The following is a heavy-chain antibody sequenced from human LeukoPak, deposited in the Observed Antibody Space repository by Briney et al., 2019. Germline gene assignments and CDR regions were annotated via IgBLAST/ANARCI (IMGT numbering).Heavy chain of an antibody. CDR3: ARSIADDAFDI. D-gene: IGHD6-13*01. CDR2: IYYSGST. V-gene: IGHV4-39*07. J-gene: IGHJ3*02. Sequence: SETLSLTCTVSGGSISSSNYYWGWIRQPPGKGLEWTGSIYYSGSTYYNPSLKSRVTISVDTSKNQFSLKLSSVTAADTAVYYCARSIADDAFDIWGQGTMVTVSS. CDR1: GGSISSSNYY.